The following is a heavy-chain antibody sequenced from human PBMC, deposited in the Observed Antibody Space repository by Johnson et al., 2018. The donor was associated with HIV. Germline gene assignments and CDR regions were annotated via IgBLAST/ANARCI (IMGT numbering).Heavy chain of an antibody. D-gene: IGHD1-14*01. CDR2: ISYDGSNK. CDR3: ATRDPTYRPGAFDL. CDR1: GFTFSSYA. J-gene: IGHJ3*01. Sequence: QMLLVESGGGLVQPGRSLKLSCAASGFTFSSYAMHWVRQAPGKGLEWVAVISYDGSNKYYADSVKGRFTISRDNGKNSLYLQMNSLRAEDTAVYYCATRDPTYRPGAFDLWGQGTMVTVSS. V-gene: IGHV3-30*04.